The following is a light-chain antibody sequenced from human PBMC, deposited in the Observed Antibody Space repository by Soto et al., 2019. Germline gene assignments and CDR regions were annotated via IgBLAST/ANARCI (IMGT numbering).Light chain of an antibody. CDR1: SSNIGAGYY. CDR3: QSYDSSLSGAV. Sequence: QSVLTQPPSVSGSPGQRVTISCTGSSSNIGAGYYVHWYQQLPGTAPKLLIYGNSNRPSGVPDRFSGSKSGTSASLAITGLQAEDEADYYCQSYDSSLSGAVFGGGTQLNVL. J-gene: IGLJ7*01. CDR2: GNS. V-gene: IGLV1-40*01.